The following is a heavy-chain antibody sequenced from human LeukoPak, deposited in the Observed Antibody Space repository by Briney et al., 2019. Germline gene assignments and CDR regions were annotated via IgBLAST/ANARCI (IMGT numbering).Heavy chain of an antibody. V-gene: IGHV4-39*07. CDR1: GGSISSSSYY. J-gene: IGHJ3*02. D-gene: IGHD3-22*01. CDR3: ARDFWDYYDSSGYYPPAGAFDI. CDR2: IYYSGST. Sequence: SETLSLTCTVSGGSISSSSYYWGWIRQPPGKGLEWIGSIYYSGSTYYNPSLKSRVTISVDTSKNQFSLKLSSVTAADTAVYYCARDFWDYYDSSGYYPPAGAFDIWGQGTMVTVSS.